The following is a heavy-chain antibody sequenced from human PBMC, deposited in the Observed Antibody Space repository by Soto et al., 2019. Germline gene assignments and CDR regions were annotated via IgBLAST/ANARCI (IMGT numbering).Heavy chain of an antibody. Sequence: SETLSLTCTVSGGSISSGDYYWSWIRQPPGKGLEWIGYIYYSGSAYYNPSLKSRVTISVDTSKNQFSLKLSSVTAADTAVYYCASVRGRGRYYYYYGMDVWGQGTTVTVSS. D-gene: IGHD3-16*01. CDR3: ASVRGRGRYYYYYGMDV. V-gene: IGHV4-30-4*01. CDR2: IYYSGSA. J-gene: IGHJ6*02. CDR1: GGSISSGDYY.